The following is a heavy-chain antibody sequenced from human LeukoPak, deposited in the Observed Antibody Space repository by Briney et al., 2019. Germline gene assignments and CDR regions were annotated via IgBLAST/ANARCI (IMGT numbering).Heavy chain of an antibody. D-gene: IGHD6-19*01. CDR2: TYYRSKWYS. V-gene: IGHV6-1*01. Sequence: SQTLSLTCAIPGDSVSRINGAWNWARQYPSRGLEWLGRTYYRSKWYSDYAVPIQGRVSINPDTSKNQFTLHLFSVTPDDTAVYYCARDVATTGWYTFDYWGQGTRVTVSS. J-gene: IGHJ4*02. CDR1: GDSVSRINGA. CDR3: ARDVATTGWYTFDY.